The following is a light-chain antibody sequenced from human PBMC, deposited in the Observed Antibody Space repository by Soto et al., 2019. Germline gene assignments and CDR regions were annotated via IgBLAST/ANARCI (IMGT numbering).Light chain of an antibody. J-gene: IGKJ4*01. CDR3: QQYSNWPLLS. CDR2: GAS. Sequence: EIVMTQSPATLSVSPGERVTLSCRASQSLTRNLAWYQHKPGQSPRLLMYGASIRTSGIPDRFSGSGFGTEFTLTISSLQSEDFVVYYCQQYSNWPLLSFGGGTKVDIK. CDR1: QSLTRN. V-gene: IGKV3D-15*01.